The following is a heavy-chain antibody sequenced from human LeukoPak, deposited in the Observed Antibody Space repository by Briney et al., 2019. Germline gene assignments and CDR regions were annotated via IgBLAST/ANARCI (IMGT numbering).Heavy chain of an antibody. CDR1: GYTFTGYY. CDR2: INPNSGGT. J-gene: IGHJ5*02. CDR3: ARDHKWELLTGWFDP. V-gene: IGHV1-2*02. Sequence: ASVKVSCKASGYTFTGYYMHWVRQAPGQGLEWMGWINPNSGGTNYAQKFQGRVTMTRDTSISTAYMELSRLRSDDTAVYCCARDHKWELLTGWFDPWGQGTLVTVSS. D-gene: IGHD1-26*01.